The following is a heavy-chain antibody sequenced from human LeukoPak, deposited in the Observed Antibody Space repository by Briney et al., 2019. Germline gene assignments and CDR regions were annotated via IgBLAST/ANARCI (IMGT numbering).Heavy chain of an antibody. V-gene: IGHV3-66*01. CDR2: IYSGGST. D-gene: IGHD5-12*01. Sequence: GGSLRLSCASSGFTVSSNYMSWVRQAPGRGLAWGAVIYSGGSTYYAASVKGIFTISRDNSKNTLYLQINSLRAEDTAVYYCASARCGLRKRGSSGYGDAFDIWGQGTMVTVSS. CDR1: GFTVSSNY. CDR3: ASARCGLRKRGSSGYGDAFDI. J-gene: IGHJ3*02.